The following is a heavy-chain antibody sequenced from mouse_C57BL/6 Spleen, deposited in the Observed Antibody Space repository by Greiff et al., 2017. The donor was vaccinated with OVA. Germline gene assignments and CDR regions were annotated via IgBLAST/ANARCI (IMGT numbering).Heavy chain of an antibody. J-gene: IGHJ2*01. CDR2: IYPGDGDT. CDR3: APITTVPFFDY. D-gene: IGHD1-1*01. Sequence: VKLQQSGPELVKPGASVKISCKASGYAFSSSWMNWVKQRPGKGLEWIGRIYPGDGDTNYNGKFKGKATLTADKSSSTAYMQLSSLTSEDSAVYFCAPITTVPFFDYWGQGTTLTVSS. V-gene: IGHV1-82*01. CDR1: GYAFSSSW.